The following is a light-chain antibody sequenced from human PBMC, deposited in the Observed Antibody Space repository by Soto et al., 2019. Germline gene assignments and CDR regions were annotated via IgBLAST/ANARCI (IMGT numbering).Light chain of an antibody. J-gene: IGKJ5*01. CDR1: QSVSRD. Sequence: EIVLTQSPGTLSLSPGERATLSCRASQSVSRDLAWYRQKPGQAPRLVIYDASTRAAGIPYRFSGTGSGTDFTLTISRLEPEDFAVYYCQQYGSSITFGQGTRLEIK. V-gene: IGKV3-20*01. CDR2: DAS. CDR3: QQYGSSIT.